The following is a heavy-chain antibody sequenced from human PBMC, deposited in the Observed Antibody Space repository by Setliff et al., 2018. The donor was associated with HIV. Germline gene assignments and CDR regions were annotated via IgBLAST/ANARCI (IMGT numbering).Heavy chain of an antibody. CDR1: GEPFHGFY. CDR3: ATTGQGRAYFDF. D-gene: IGHD2-21*01. V-gene: IGHV4-34*01. CDR2: VNPTGRP. J-gene: IGHJ4*02. Sequence: LSLTCTVSGEPFHGFYWTWIRQPPGKGLEWIGDVNPTGRPNYSPSLKSRVTMSLDTSKNQFSLNLKSVTAADTALYYCATTGQGRAYFDFWGQGSLVTVSS.